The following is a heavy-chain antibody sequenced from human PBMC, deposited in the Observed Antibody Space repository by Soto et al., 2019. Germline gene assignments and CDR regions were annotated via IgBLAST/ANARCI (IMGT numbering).Heavy chain of an antibody. CDR1: GFTFIIFA. Sequence: GGSLRLSCAASGFTFIIFAIIWFRQSPGKGLEWVSTISGSGGSTYYADAVKGRFTISRDNSMGTLYLQMKSLRVEDTAIYYCAKEVSLGSTVDLGYWGQGALVTVSS. J-gene: IGHJ4*02. CDR2: ISGSGGST. CDR3: AKEVSLGSTVDLGY. V-gene: IGHV3-23*01. D-gene: IGHD7-27*01.